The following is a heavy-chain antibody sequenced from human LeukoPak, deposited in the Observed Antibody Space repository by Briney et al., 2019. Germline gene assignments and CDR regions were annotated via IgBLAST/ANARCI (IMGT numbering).Heavy chain of an antibody. CDR2: ISYDGSNK. D-gene: IGHD3-10*01. J-gene: IGHJ5*02. CDR1: GFTFSSYG. CDR3: ARDRSQELDP. Sequence: GGSLRLSCAASGFTFSSYGMHWVRQAPGKGLEWVAVISYDGSNKYYADSVKGRFSISRDNSRNTLYLQMNRLRADDTAVYYCARDRSQELDPWGQGTLVTVSS. V-gene: IGHV3-30*03.